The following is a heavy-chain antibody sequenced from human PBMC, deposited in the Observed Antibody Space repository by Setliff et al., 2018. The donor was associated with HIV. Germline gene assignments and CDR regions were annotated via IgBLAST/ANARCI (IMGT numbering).Heavy chain of an antibody. CDR2: VDPKNGKT. CDR3: ATLDYYGSQTYNLALHY. Sequence: GASVKVSCKASGYTFTSYDINWVQQAPGKGLEWMGRVDPKNGKTLYAENLRGRITITADTSTDTAYMELNSLRSEDTAMYYCATLDYYGSQTYNLALHYWGQGTLVTVSS. D-gene: IGHD3-10*01. CDR1: GYTFTSYD. V-gene: IGHV1-69-2*01. J-gene: IGHJ4*02.